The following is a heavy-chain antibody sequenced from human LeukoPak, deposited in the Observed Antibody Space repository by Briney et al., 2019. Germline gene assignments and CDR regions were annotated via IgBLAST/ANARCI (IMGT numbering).Heavy chain of an antibody. J-gene: IGHJ6*02. V-gene: IGHV4-59*01. CDR2: IFYRGST. CDR1: GGSISTYY. Sequence: PSETLSLTCTVSGGSISTYYWSWIRQPPGKGLEWIGYIFYRGSTNYNPSLESRVTISVDTSKNQFSLKLSSVTAADTAVYYCARGNSGSYYAMDVWGQGTTVTVSS. CDR3: ARGNSGSYYAMDV. D-gene: IGHD1-26*01.